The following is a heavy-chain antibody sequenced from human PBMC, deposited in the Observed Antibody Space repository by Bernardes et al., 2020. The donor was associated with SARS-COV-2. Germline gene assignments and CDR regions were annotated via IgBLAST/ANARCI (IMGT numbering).Heavy chain of an antibody. CDR3: AKGGWGYSYGPTQTDY. CDR1: RFTFSSYW. V-gene: IGHV3-7*01. J-gene: IGHJ4*02. Sequence: GGSLRLSCAASRFTFSSYWMSWVRQAPGKVLEWVANIKQDGTEKYYADSVKGRFTISRDNSKNTLYLQMNSLRAEDTAVYYCAKGGWGYSYGPTQTDYWGQGTLVTVSS. CDR2: IKQDGTEK. D-gene: IGHD5-18*01.